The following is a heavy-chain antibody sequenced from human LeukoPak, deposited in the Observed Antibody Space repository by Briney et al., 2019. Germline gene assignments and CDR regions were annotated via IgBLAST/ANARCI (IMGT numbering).Heavy chain of an antibody. J-gene: IGHJ4*02. CDR1: GFTFSNFA. D-gene: IGHD6-13*01. CDR3: ARIGAGPSRDY. CDR2: IVGSSST. Sequence: GGSLRLSCAASGFTFSNFAMTWGRQAPGKGLEWVSSIVGSSSTYYADSLKGRFTISRDNAKNSLYLQMNSLRAEDTAVYYCARIGAGPSRDYWGQGTLVTVSS. V-gene: IGHV3-21*01.